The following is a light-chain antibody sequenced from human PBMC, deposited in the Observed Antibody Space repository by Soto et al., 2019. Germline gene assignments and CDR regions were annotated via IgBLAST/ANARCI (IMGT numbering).Light chain of an antibody. J-gene: IGKJ3*01. CDR3: QQRINRPRLT. V-gene: IGKV3-11*01. Sequence: EIVLTQSPATLSLSPGERATLSCRASQSVDNYLAWYQQKPGQAPRLLIYDVSNRATGTPARFSGSGSGTDFTISISSLEPEDFPVYYCQQRINRPRLTCGPGTKVDIK. CDR1: QSVDNY. CDR2: DVS.